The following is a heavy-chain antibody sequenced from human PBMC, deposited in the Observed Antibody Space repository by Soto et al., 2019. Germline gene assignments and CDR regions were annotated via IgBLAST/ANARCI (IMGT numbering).Heavy chain of an antibody. V-gene: IGHV1-18*01. CDR1: GYTFTSYG. Sequence: GASVKVSCKASGYTFTSYGISWVRQAPGQGLEWMGWISAYNGNTNYAQKLQGRVTMTTDTSTSTAYMELSSLRSEDTAVYYCAILGVYSSGWLTQNDYWGQGTLVTVSS. CDR2: ISAYNGNT. J-gene: IGHJ4*02. D-gene: IGHD6-19*01. CDR3: AILGVYSSGWLTQNDY.